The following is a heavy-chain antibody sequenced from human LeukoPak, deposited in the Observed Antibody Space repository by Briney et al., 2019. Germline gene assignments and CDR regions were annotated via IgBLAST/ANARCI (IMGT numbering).Heavy chain of an antibody. CDR3: ARDETGYCSSTSCYAPNWFDP. CDR2: IKQDGSEK. D-gene: IGHD2-2*01. J-gene: IGHJ5*02. Sequence: GGSLRLSCAASGFTFSSYWMSWVRQAPGKGLEWVANIKQDGSEKYYVDSVKGRFTISRDNAKNSLYLQMNSLRAEDTAVYYCARDETGYCSSTSCYAPNWFDPWGQGTLDTVSS. V-gene: IGHV3-7*01. CDR1: GFTFSSYW.